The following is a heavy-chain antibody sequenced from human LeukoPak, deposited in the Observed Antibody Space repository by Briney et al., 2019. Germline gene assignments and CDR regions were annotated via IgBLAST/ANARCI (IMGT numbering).Heavy chain of an antibody. V-gene: IGHV4-39*07. Sequence: PSETLSLTCTVSGGSISSSSYYWGWIRQPPGKGLEWIGSIDYSGGTYFSPSLRSRVTLSVDTSKNQFSLKLSSVTAADTAVYYCARASGVPAAIGNWGQGTLVTVSS. CDR3: ARASGVPAAIGN. CDR2: IDYSGGT. CDR1: GGSISSSSYY. J-gene: IGHJ4*02. D-gene: IGHD2-2*01.